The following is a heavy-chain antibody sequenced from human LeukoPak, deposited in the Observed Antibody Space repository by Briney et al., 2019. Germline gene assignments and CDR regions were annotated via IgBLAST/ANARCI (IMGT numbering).Heavy chain of an antibody. Sequence: PSQTLSLTCTVSGGSISSGDYYWSWIRQPPGKGLEWIGYIYYSGSTYYNPSLKSRVTISVDTSKNQSSLKLSSVTAADTAVYYCAREMTTVTLFDYWGQGTLVTVSS. D-gene: IGHD4-11*01. J-gene: IGHJ4*02. CDR2: IYYSGST. CDR1: GGSISSGDYY. V-gene: IGHV4-30-4*01. CDR3: AREMTTVTLFDY.